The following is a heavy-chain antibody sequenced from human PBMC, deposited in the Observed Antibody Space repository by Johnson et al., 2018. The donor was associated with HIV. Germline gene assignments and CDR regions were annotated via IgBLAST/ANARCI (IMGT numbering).Heavy chain of an antibody. CDR1: GFTFSSYA. CDR2: ISYDGSNK. Sequence: QVQLVESGGGVVQPGRSLRLSCAASGFTFSSYAMHWVRQAPGKGLAWVAVISYDGSNKYYADSVKGRFTISRDNSKNTLYLQMNSLRAEDTAVYYCARDTPVGARVPVAFDIWGQGTMVTVSS. CDR3: ARDTPVGARVPVAFDI. J-gene: IGHJ3*02. V-gene: IGHV3-30*04. D-gene: IGHD1-26*01.